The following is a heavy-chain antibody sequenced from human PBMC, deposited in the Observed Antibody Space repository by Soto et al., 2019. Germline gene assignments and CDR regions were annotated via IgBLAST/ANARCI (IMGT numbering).Heavy chain of an antibody. Sequence: QVQLVESGGGVVQPGRSLRLSCAASGFTFSSYAMHWVRQAPGKGLEWVAVISYDGSNKYYADSVKGRFTISRDNSKNTLYRQMNSLRAEDTAVYYCARDGESDYYGSGSQNWFDPWGQGTLVTVSS. CDR1: GFTFSSYA. CDR2: ISYDGSNK. CDR3: ARDGESDYYGSGSQNWFDP. V-gene: IGHV3-30-3*01. D-gene: IGHD3-10*01. J-gene: IGHJ5*02.